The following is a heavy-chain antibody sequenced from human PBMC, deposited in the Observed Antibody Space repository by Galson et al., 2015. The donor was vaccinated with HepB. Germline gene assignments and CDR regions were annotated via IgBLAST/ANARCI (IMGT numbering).Heavy chain of an antibody. V-gene: IGHV3-30*18. CDR3: AKEWGDGYNSAYFQH. CDR2: ISYDGSNK. J-gene: IGHJ1*01. D-gene: IGHD5-24*01. Sequence: SLRLSCAASGFTFSSYGMHWVRQAPGKGLEWVAVISYDGSNKYYADSVKGRFTISRDNSKNTLYLQMNSLRAEDTAVYYCAKEWGDGYNSAYFQHWGQGTLVTVSS. CDR1: GFTFSSYG.